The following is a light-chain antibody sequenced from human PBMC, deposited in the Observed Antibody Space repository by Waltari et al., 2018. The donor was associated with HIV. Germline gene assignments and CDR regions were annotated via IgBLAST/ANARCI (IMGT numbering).Light chain of an antibody. Sequence: EIVLTQSPGTLSLSPGERPTLPSRASQSVSSSYLAWYQQKSGQAPRLLIYGASSRATGIPDRFSGSGSGTEFTLTIARLEPEDFAVYYCQQSETFGQGTRVEIK. V-gene: IGKV3-20*01. CDR2: GAS. CDR1: QSVSSSY. J-gene: IGKJ1*01. CDR3: QQSET.